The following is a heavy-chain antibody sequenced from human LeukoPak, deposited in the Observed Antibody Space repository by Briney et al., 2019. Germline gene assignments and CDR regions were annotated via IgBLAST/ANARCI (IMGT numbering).Heavy chain of an antibody. CDR2: IYYSGST. CDR1: GGSICSSSYY. Sequence: SETLSLTCTVSGGSICSSSYYWGWIRQPPGKGLEWIGSIYYSGSTYYNPSLKSRVTISVDTSKNQFSLKLSSVTAADTAVYYCARETSFPDMTTVPSSPPGNDYWGQGTLVTVSS. V-gene: IGHV4-39*07. J-gene: IGHJ4*02. D-gene: IGHD4-17*01. CDR3: ARETSFPDMTTVPSSPPGNDY.